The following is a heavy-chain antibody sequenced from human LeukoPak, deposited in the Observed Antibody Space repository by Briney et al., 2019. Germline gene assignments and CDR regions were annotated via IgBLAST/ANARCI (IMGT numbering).Heavy chain of an antibody. J-gene: IGHJ4*02. CDR1: GFTFSSYS. D-gene: IGHD3-3*01. CDR3: ARDGYDFWSGPGALDY. V-gene: IGHV3-48*01. Sequence: GGSLRLSCAASGFTFSSYSMNWVRQAPGKGLEWVSYISSSSSTIYYADSVKGRFTISRDNAKNSLYLQMNSLGAEDTAVYYCARDGYDFWSGPGALDYWGQGTLVTVSS. CDR2: ISSSSSTI.